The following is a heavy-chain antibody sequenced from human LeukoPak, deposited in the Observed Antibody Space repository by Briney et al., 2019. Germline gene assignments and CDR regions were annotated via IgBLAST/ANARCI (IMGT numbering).Heavy chain of an antibody. CDR3: ARLSTVTTSFDY. J-gene: IGHJ4*02. CDR2: IYTSGTT. CDR1: GGSISSYY. Sequence: SETLSLTCTVSGGSISSYYWSWIRQPAGKGLEWIGRIYTSGTTHYNPSLKSRVTMSVDTSKNQFSLKLSTVTAADTAVYYCARLSTVTTSFDYWGQGTLVTVSS. V-gene: IGHV4-4*07. D-gene: IGHD4-17*01.